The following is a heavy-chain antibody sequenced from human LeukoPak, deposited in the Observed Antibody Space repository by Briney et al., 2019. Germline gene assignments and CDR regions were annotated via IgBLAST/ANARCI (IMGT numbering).Heavy chain of an antibody. CDR3: AKSTMVQGAPYYFDY. CDR2: ISGSGGST. CDR1: GFTFSSYA. J-gene: IGHJ4*02. D-gene: IGHD3-10*01. Sequence: PGGSLRPSCAASGFTFSSYAMSWVRQAPGKGLEWVSAISGSGGSTYYADSVKGRFTISRDNSKNTLYLQMNSLRAEDAAVYYCAKSTMVQGAPYYFDYWGQGTLVTVSS. V-gene: IGHV3-23*01.